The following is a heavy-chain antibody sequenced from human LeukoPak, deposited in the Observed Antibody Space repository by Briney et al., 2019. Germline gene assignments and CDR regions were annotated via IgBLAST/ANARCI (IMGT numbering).Heavy chain of an antibody. Sequence: LTGGSLRLSCAGSGFTFDDYAIPWVRQAPGKGLEWVSGISWDSGTIVYAASVKCRFTISRHNSKKSLYLQMNSLRAEDTAFYYCAKDRVAGIGYWFFDLWGRGTLVTVSS. D-gene: IGHD6-19*01. CDR3: AKDRVAGIGYWFFDL. V-gene: IGHV3-9*01. CDR2: ISWDSGTI. CDR1: GFTFDDYA. J-gene: IGHJ2*01.